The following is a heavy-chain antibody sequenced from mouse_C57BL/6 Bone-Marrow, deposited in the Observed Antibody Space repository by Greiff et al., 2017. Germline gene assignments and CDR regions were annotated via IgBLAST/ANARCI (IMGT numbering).Heavy chain of an antibody. CDR2: ISGGGGNP. V-gene: IGHV5-9*01. D-gene: IGHD1-1*01. Sequence: EVMLVESGGGLVKPGGSLKLSCAASGFTFSSYTMSWVRQTPEKRLQWVAAISGGGGNPYYTDSVKGRFTLSRDNDKNILYLQTSRLRSEDTALYYCSRQVTTVLATKYFDVWGTGTTVTVSS. CDR1: GFTFSSYT. J-gene: IGHJ1*03. CDR3: SRQVTTVLATKYFDV.